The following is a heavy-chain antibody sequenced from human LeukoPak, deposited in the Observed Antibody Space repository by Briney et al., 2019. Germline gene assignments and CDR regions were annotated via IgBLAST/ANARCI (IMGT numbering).Heavy chain of an antibody. CDR3: AKGKRRQMADDAFDI. D-gene: IGHD2-8*01. CDR1: GFTFNSYA. V-gene: IGHV3-23*01. J-gene: IGHJ3*02. Sequence: GGSLRLSCAASGFTFNSYAMNWVRQAPGKGLEWVSGISGSGGSTYYADSVKGRFTISRDNSKNTLYLEMGSPRAEDTAVYYCAKGKRRQMADDAFDIWGQGTLVTVSP. CDR2: ISGSGGST.